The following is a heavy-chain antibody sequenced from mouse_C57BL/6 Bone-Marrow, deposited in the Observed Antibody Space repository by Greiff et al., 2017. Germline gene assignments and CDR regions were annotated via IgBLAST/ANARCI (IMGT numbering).Heavy chain of an antibody. CDR1: GYTFTSYW. D-gene: IGHD2-4*01. CDR2: IDPSDSYT. V-gene: IGHV1-69*01. Sequence: VQLQQPGAELVMPGASVKLSCTASGYTFTSYWMHWVKQRPGQGLEWIGEIDPSDSYTNYNQKFKGKSTLTVDKSSSTAYMQLSSLTSEDSAFYYCARCDYDWGFYAMDYWGQGTSVTVSS. CDR3: ARCDYDWGFYAMDY. J-gene: IGHJ4*01.